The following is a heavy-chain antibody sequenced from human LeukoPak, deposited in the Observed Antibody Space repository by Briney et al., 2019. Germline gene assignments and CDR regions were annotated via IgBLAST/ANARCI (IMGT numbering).Heavy chain of an antibody. CDR3: AREKRGSGSYSDY. J-gene: IGHJ4*02. CDR1: GGTFSTYA. Sequence: GASVKVSCKASGGTFSTYAISWVRQAPGQGLEWMGGIIPIFGTANYAQKFQGRVTITADESTSTAYMELSSLRSEDTAVYYCAREKRGSGSYSDYWGQGTLVTVSS. CDR2: IIPIFGTA. V-gene: IGHV1-69*13. D-gene: IGHD1-26*01.